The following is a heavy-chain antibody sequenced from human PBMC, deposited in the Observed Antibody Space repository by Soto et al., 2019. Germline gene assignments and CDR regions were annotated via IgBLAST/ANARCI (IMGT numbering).Heavy chain of an antibody. J-gene: IGHJ4*02. CDR3: ARVVVSTGYFDY. CDR1: GFTFSDHY. D-gene: IGHD5-12*01. CDR2: SRDKVHSHTT. Sequence: EVQLAESGGGLVQPGGSLRLSCAASGFTFSDHYMDWVRQAPGKGLEWVGRSRDKVHSHTTEYAASVKGRFTISRGDSEHSLYLQMNSLKTEDTAVYYCARVVVSTGYFDYWGQGTRVTVSS. V-gene: IGHV3-72*01.